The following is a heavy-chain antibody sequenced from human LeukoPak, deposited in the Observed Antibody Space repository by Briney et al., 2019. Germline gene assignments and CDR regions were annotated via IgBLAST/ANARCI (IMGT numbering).Heavy chain of an antibody. CDR3: ARDRTIAAVGYFQH. V-gene: IGHV3-20*04. Sequence: GGSLRLSCAASGFTFDDYGMSWVRQAPGKGLEWVSGINWNGGSTGYADSVKGRFTISRDNAKNSLYLQMNSLRAEDTALYYCARDRTIAAVGYFQHWGQGTLVTVPS. CDR1: GFTFDDYG. J-gene: IGHJ1*01. D-gene: IGHD6-13*01. CDR2: INWNGGST.